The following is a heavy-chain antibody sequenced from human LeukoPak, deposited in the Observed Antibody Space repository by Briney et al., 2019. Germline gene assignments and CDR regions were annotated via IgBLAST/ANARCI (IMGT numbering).Heavy chain of an antibody. CDR2: IIPIYGTA. Sequence: SVKVSCKASGGTFSSYAISWVRQAPGQGLEWMGGIIPIYGTANYAQKFQGRVTITADESTSTAYMELSSLRSEDTAVYYCARAHYYDSSRYSQYYYYYGMDVCGQGTTVTVSS. CDR1: GGTFSSYA. D-gene: IGHD3-22*01. CDR3: ARAHYYDSSRYSQYYYYYGMDV. J-gene: IGHJ6*02. V-gene: IGHV1-69*13.